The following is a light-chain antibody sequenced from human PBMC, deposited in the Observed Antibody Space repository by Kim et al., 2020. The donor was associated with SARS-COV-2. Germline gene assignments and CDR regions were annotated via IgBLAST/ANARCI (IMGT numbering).Light chain of an antibody. V-gene: IGKV1-33*01. J-gene: IGKJ2*01. Sequence: DIQMTQSPSSLSASVGDRVTITCQASQDIGHYLNWYQQKTGRAPKLLISDALNLEAGVPARFSGSGSGTHFTLTISSLQPEDFATYYCQQYDPLYIFGQGTKLEI. CDR2: DAL. CDR3: QQYDPLYI. CDR1: QDIGHY.